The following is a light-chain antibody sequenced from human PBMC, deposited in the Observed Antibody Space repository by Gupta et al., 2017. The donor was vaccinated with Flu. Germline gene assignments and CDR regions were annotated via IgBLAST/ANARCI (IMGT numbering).Light chain of an antibody. Sequence: QSVVTQPPSASGTPGQRVIIAYSGGTSNIGSHYVQWYQQVPGAAPKLLIYRENLRPSGVPDRFSAAKSGTSAFLAISGLRSEDGADYYCAAWDDSLSAYVFGTGTKVTVL. CDR3: AAWDDSLSAYV. CDR2: REN. J-gene: IGLJ1*01. V-gene: IGLV1-47*01. CDR1: TSNIGSHY.